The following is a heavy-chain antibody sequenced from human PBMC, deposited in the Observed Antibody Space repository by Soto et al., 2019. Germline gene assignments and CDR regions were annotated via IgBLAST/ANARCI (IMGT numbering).Heavy chain of an antibody. D-gene: IGHD4-17*01. CDR3: ARQYWPLIDYGDYGGLHTWFDY. CDR2: IYYSGST. V-gene: IGHV4-39*01. CDR1: GGSISSSSYY. Sequence: QLQLQESGPGLVKPSETLSLTCTVSGGSISSSSYYWGWIRQPPGKGLEWIGSIYYSGSTYYNPSLKSRVTISVDTSKNQFSLKLSSVTAADTAVYYCARQYWPLIDYGDYGGLHTWFDYWGQGTLVTVSS. J-gene: IGHJ4*02.